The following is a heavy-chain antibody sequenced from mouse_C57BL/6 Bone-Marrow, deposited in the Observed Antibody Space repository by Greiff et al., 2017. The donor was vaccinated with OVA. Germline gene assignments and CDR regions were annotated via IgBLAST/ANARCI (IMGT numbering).Heavy chain of an antibody. D-gene: IGHD4-1*01. J-gene: IGHJ1*03. CDR1: GFTFSDYG. Sequence: EVKLVESGGGLVKPGGSLKLSCAASGFTFSDYGMHWVRQAPEKGLEWVAYISSGSSNIYYADNVKGRFTISRDNAKNTLFLQMTSLRSEDTAMYYCARGLTGTLRYFDVWGTGTTVTVSS. V-gene: IGHV5-17*01. CDR2: ISSGSSNI. CDR3: ARGLTGTLRYFDV.